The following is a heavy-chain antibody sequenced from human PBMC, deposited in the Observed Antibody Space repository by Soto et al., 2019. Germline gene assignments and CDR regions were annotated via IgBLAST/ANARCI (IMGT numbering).Heavy chain of an antibody. CDR2: IYYSGST. CDR1: GGSISSSSYY. V-gene: IGHV4-39*01. Sequence: QLQLQESGPGLVKPSETLSLTCTVSGGSISSSSYYWGWIRQPPGKGLEWIGSIYYSGSTYYNPSLKSRVTISVDTSKNQFSLKLSSVTAADTAVYYCARGRGYCSGGSCVNWFDPWGQGTLVTVSS. D-gene: IGHD2-15*01. J-gene: IGHJ5*02. CDR3: ARGRGYCSGGSCVNWFDP.